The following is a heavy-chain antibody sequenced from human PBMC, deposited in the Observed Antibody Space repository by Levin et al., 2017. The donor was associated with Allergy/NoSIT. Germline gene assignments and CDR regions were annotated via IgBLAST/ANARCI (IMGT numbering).Heavy chain of an antibody. J-gene: IGHJ3*02. CDR2: ISYEGKNE. V-gene: IGHV3-30*18. CDR3: AKERRGGYRDWDGFDI. Sequence: GESLKISCVGSGFTFSSFAIHWVRQAPGKGLEWVAVISYEGKNEHYGDSVKGRFTISRDNSKNTLYLQMNSLRPDDTALYYGAKERRGGYRDWDGFDIWGQGTMVSVSS. D-gene: IGHD3-16*02. CDR1: GFTFSSFA.